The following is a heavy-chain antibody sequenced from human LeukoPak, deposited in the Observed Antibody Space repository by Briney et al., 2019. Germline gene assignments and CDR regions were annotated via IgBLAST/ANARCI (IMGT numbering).Heavy chain of an antibody. D-gene: IGHD6-19*01. CDR2: ISGSGGST. V-gene: IGHV3-23*01. J-gene: IGHJ4*02. CDR3: AKGRAGIDY. Sequence: PSGGSLRLSCAASGFTFSSHAMSWVRQAPGKGLEWVSGISGSGGSTYYADSVKGRFTISRDNSKNTLYVQMNSLRAEDTAVYYCAKGRAGIDYWSQGTLVTVSS. CDR1: GFTFSSHA.